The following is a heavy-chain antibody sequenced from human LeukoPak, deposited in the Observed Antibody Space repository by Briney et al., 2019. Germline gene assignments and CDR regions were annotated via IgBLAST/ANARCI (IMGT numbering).Heavy chain of an antibody. V-gene: IGHV3-30-3*01. CDR3: ARGNFYGSGSFYGLGSSIVANYYFDY. CDR2: MSYSGGTE. J-gene: IGHJ4*02. CDR1: GFTFSSYS. Sequence: PGRSLRLSCAASGFTFSSYSMHWVRQAPGKGLEWVVVMSYSGGTESYADSVKGRLTISRDNSKNTLYLQMNNLRAEDTAVYYCARGNFYGSGSFYGLGSSIVANYYFDYWGQGTLVTVSS. D-gene: IGHD3-10*01.